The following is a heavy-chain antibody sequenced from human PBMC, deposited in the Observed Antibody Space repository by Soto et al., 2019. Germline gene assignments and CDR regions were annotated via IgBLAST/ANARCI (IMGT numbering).Heavy chain of an antibody. CDR1: GYTFTGYY. D-gene: IGHD2-21*01. CDR3: ARERFQVISDGMDV. V-gene: IGHV1-2*02. Sequence: ASVKVSCKASGYTFTGYYVHWVREAPGQGLGWMGWINPETGGTSYAQKFQGRVTLSRDTSINTAYLELSSLRFDDAAVYFCARERFQVISDGMDVWGQGTTVTVS. J-gene: IGHJ6*02. CDR2: INPETGGT.